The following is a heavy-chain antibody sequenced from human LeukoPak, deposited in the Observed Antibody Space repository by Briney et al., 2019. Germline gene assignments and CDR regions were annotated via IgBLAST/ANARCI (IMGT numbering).Heavy chain of an antibody. CDR1: GGSISSYY. Sequence: SETLSLTCTVSGGSISSYYWSWIQQPPGKGLDWIGFTFYSGSTNYNPSLKSRVTISVDTSKNQFSLKLSSVTAADTAVYYCAGGVSDFWSGYYGSSDYWGQGTLVTVSS. V-gene: IGHV4-59*01. CDR2: TFYSGST. J-gene: IGHJ4*02. D-gene: IGHD3-3*01. CDR3: AGGVSDFWSGYYGSSDY.